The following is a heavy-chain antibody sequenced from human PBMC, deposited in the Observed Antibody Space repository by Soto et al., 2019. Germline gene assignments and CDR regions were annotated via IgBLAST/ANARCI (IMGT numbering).Heavy chain of an antibody. CDR2: ISANGGST. J-gene: IGHJ6*02. D-gene: IGHD6-13*01. Sequence: GGSLRLSCAASGFTFSSYSMSWVRQAAGKGLEWVSSISANGGSTYYADSVKGRFTISRDNAKNSLYLQMNSLRAEDTAVYYCARDPHSSSWTLYYYYGMDVWGQGTTVTVSS. CDR3: ARDPHSSSWTLYYYYGMDV. CDR1: GFTFSSYS. V-gene: IGHV3-23*01.